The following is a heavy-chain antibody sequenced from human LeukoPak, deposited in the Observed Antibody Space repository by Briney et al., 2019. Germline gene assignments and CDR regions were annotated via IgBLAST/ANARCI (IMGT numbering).Heavy chain of an antibody. J-gene: IGHJ6*03. CDR3: AASGEYDFWSGYYPWYYYYYMDV. Sequence: GASVKVSCKASGFTFTSSAVQWVRQARGQRLEWIGWIVVGSGNTNYAQKFQERVTITRDMSTSTAYMELSSLRSEDTAVYYCAASGEYDFWSGYYPWYYYYYMDVWGKGTTVTVSS. V-gene: IGHV1-58*01. CDR2: IVVGSGNT. CDR1: GFTFTSSA. D-gene: IGHD3-3*01.